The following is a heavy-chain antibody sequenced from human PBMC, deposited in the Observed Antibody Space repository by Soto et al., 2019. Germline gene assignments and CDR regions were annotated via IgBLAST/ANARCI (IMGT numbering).Heavy chain of an antibody. CDR1: GFPFSSYG. CDR2: IWYDGSNK. CDR3: AGDHCSSTSCYSSLGYYYYGMDV. V-gene: IGHV3-33*01. J-gene: IGHJ6*02. D-gene: IGHD2-2*01. Sequence: PGGSLRRSCAACGFPFSSYGIHWVRQAPGKGLEWVAVIWYDGSNKYYADSVKGRFTISRDNSKNTLYLQMNSLRAEDTAVYYCAGDHCSSTSCYSSLGYYYYGMDVWGQGTTVTVSS.